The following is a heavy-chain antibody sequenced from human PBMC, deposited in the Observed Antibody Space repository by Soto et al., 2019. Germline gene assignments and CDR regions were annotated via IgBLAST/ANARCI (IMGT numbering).Heavy chain of an antibody. V-gene: IGHV1-2*04. Sequence: EASVKVSCKASGYTFTGYYMHWVRQAPGQGLEWMGWINPNSGGTNYAQKFQGWVTMTRDTSISTAYMELSRLRSDDTAVYYCARGGSGVVVMTGVDYWGQGTLVTVSS. CDR3: ARGGSGVVVMTGVDY. J-gene: IGHJ4*02. CDR2: INPNSGGT. D-gene: IGHD3-22*01. CDR1: GYTFTGYY.